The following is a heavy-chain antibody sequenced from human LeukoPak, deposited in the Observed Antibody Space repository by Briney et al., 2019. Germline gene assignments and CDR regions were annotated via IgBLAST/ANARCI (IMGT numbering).Heavy chain of an antibody. V-gene: IGHV3-33*01. CDR3: ARDKNYGDRDYGMDV. Sequence: GGSLRLSCAASGFTFSSYGMHWVRQAPGKGLEWVAVIWYDGSNKYYADSVKGRFTISRDNSKDTLYLQMNSLRAEDTAVYYCARDKNYGDRDYGMDVWGQGTTVTVSS. D-gene: IGHD4-17*01. J-gene: IGHJ6*02. CDR1: GFTFSSYG. CDR2: IWYDGSNK.